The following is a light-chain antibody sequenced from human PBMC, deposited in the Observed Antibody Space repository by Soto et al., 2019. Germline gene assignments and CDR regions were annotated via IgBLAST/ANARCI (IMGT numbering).Light chain of an antibody. CDR2: STS. CDR3: LLYYGGAQLI. Sequence: QAVVTQEPSLTVSPGGTVTLTCASSTGAVTGGYYPNWFQRKPGQAPRPLIYSTSNKHSWTPARFSGSLLGGKAALTLSGVQPEDEAEYCCLLYYGGAQLIFGGGTQLTVL. J-gene: IGLJ7*01. CDR1: TGAVTGGYY. V-gene: IGLV7-43*01.